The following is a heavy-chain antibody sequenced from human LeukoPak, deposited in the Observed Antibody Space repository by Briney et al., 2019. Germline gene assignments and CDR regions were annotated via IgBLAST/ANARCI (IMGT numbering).Heavy chain of an antibody. Sequence: GGSLRLSCVASGFTFSSYAMSWVRQAPGKGLEWVSVVSGGGHNTYYADSAKGRFTMSRDNSKRTVYLQMNSLRAEDTAVYYCAKDRSSWYYPFDSWGQGTLVTASS. V-gene: IGHV3-23*01. D-gene: IGHD3-3*01. J-gene: IGHJ4*02. CDR1: GFTFSSYA. CDR3: AKDRSSWYYPFDS. CDR2: VSGGGHNT.